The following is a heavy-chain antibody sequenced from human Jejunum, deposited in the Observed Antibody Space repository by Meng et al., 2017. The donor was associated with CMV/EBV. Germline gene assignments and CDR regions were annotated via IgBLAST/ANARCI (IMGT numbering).Heavy chain of an antibody. J-gene: IGHJ4*02. Sequence: QVQLVQSGAEVKTPGASVKVSCKASGYTFTDFYIHWVRQAPGQGPEWMGWVDPKSGGTLYAQKFQGRVTMTRDTSISTVYMELSRLQSDDTATYYCARDMWSGNSDYFDYWGQGPLGTVAS. CDR3: ARDMWSGNSDYFDY. CDR1: GYTFTDFY. D-gene: IGHD3-3*01. CDR2: VDPKSGGT. V-gene: IGHV1-2*02.